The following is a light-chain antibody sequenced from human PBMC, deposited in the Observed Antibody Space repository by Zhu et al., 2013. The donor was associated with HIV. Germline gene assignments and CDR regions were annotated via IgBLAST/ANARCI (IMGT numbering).Light chain of an antibody. Sequence: QSALTQSASVSGSPGQSITISCTGTSSDVGGYNYVSWYQHHPGKAPKLMIYEVSNRPSGVSNRFSGSKSGNTASLTISGLQAEDEGDYFCCSYAGRDTFHLVFGGGTKLTVL. CDR3: CSYAGRDTFHLV. CDR2: EVS. CDR1: SSDVGGYNY. J-gene: IGLJ2*01. V-gene: IGLV2-23*02.